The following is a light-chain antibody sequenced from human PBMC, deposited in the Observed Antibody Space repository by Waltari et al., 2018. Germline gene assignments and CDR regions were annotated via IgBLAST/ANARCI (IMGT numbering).Light chain of an antibody. Sequence: EIVLTQSPGTLSLSPGERATLSCRASQSVSSSYLAWYQQKPGQAPRLLIYGASSRATGIPDRFSGSGSGTDFTLTISSLQAEDVAVYYCQQYYSTPFTFGGGTKVEIK. J-gene: IGKJ4*01. CDR3: QQYYSTPFT. CDR1: QSVSSSY. V-gene: IGKV3-20*01. CDR2: GAS.